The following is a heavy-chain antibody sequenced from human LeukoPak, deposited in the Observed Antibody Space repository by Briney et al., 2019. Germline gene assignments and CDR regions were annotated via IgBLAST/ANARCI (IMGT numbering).Heavy chain of an antibody. CDR3: ARDYPHQRFDI. V-gene: IGHV1-2*02. J-gene: IGHJ4*02. Sequence: GASVKVSCRASGYVFASHWVHWFRQAPGQGLEWVGFIKPDSGQTGLAQSLQGRVTLTRDMSISTVYMELNGLTSDDTAVYFCARDYPHQRFDIWGQGTLVTVSS. CDR2: IKPDSGQT. CDR1: GYVFASHW. D-gene: IGHD2-2*01.